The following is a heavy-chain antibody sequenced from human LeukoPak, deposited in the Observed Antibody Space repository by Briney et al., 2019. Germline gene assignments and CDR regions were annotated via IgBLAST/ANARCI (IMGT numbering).Heavy chain of an antibody. D-gene: IGHD2-2*02. CDR2: MNPNSGNT. CDR1: GYTFSSYD. V-gene: IGHV1-8*01. Sequence: GASVKVSCKASGYTFSSYDINWGRQAPGQGLEWMGWMNPNSGNTGYAQNFQGRVTMTRDTSISTAYMELSSLRSEDTAVYYCARGTPYCSSASCYNYWGQGTLVTVSS. J-gene: IGHJ4*02. CDR3: ARGTPYCSSASCYNY.